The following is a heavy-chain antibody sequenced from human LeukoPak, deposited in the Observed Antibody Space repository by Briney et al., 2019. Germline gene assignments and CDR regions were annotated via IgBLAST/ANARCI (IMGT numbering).Heavy chain of an antibody. CDR1: GFTFSSYW. D-gene: IGHD6-19*01. V-gene: IGHV3-7*01. J-gene: IGHJ4*02. CDR2: IKQDGSEK. Sequence: GGALRLSCAASGFTFSSYWMSWVRPAPGKGLEWVANIKQDGSEKYYVDSVKGRFTISRDNAENSLYLQMNSLRAEDTAVYYCARTYSSGWSPWGQGTLVTVSS. CDR3: ARTYSSGWSP.